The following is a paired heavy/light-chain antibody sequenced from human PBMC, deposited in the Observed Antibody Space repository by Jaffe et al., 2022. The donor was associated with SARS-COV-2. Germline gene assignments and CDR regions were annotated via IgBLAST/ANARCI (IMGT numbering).Heavy chain of an antibody. CDR2: IYWDDDK. CDR1: GFSLSTSGVS. Sequence: QITLKESGPTLVKPTQTLTLTCSFSGFSLSTSGVSVGWIRQPPGKALEWLALIYWDDDKRYRPSLKSRLTISKDTSKNQVVLTMTNMDPVDSATYYCAHFYVSDGYYYAHFDHWGQGTLVTVSS. D-gene: IGHD3-10*01. CDR3: AHFYVSDGYYYAHFDH. J-gene: IGHJ4*02. V-gene: IGHV2-5*02.
Light chain of an antibody. CDR1: QSIGKY. CDR3: QHRFDWPIT. CDR2: DAS. V-gene: IGKV3-11*01. J-gene: IGKJ3*01. Sequence: EIVMTQSPDTLSLSPGERATLSCRASQSIGKYLAWYQRKPGQAPRLLIYDASDRATGIPARFSGSGSGTDFTLTISSLEPEDFAVYYCQHRFDWPITFGPGTTVDI.